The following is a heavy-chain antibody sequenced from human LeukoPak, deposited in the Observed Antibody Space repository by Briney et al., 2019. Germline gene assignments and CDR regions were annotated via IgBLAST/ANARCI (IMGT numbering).Heavy chain of an antibody. CDR2: VYYSGST. V-gene: IGHV4-59*01. J-gene: IGHJ4*02. CDR3: ARTPAGQKTYCYDSSGYYYDY. Sequence: SETLSLTCTVSGGSISSYYWSWIRQPPGKGLEWIGYVYYSGSTNYNPSLKSRVTISVDTSKNQFSLKLSSVTAADTAVYYWARTPAGQKTYCYDSSGYYYDYWGQGTLVTVSS. D-gene: IGHD3-22*01. CDR1: GGSISSYY.